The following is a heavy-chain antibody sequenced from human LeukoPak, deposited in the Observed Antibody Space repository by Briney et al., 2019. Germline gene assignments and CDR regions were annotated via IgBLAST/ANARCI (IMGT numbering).Heavy chain of an antibody. Sequence: AASVKVSCKASGYTFTGYYMHWVRQAPGQGLEWMGWINPNSGGTIYAQKFQARVTMTEDTSAHTVYMELSSLRSEDTAVYYCATPIRTPGAFDLWGQGTMVTVSS. D-gene: IGHD2-15*01. CDR3: ATPIRTPGAFDL. J-gene: IGHJ3*01. V-gene: IGHV1-2*02. CDR2: INPNSGGT. CDR1: GYTFTGYY.